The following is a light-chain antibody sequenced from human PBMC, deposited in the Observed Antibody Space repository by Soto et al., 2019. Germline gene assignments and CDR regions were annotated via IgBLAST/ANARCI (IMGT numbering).Light chain of an antibody. Sequence: SYELTQPPSVSVAPEKTTTITCGGNNIGDKRVHWYRQKSCQAPVLLISYDSDRPSGIPERFSGSNSGNTATLTISRVEAGDEADYYCQVWDIMTDNYVFGGGTKVTVL. CDR1: NIGDKR. J-gene: IGLJ1*01. CDR3: QVWDIMTDNYV. CDR2: YDS. V-gene: IGLV3-21*04.